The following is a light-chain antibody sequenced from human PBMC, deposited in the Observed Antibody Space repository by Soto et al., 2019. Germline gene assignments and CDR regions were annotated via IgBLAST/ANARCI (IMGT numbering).Light chain of an antibody. CDR2: DVS. CDR3: QQYKSYTT. Sequence: DIQLTQSPSTLSASVGDRVTITCRASESLGRFLVWHQQKPGKAPKLLVSDVSHLASRVPSRFSGSGSGTEFTLPTTSLQPDDFATYYSQQYKSYTTFSQGTKVDFK. J-gene: IGKJ1*01. CDR1: ESLGRF. V-gene: IGKV1-5*01.